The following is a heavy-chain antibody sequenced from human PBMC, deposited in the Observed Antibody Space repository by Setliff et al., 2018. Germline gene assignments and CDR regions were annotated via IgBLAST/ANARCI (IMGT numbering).Heavy chain of an antibody. D-gene: IGHD3-22*01. J-gene: IGHJ5*02. CDR3: ARAAKYDSSGYYGFWFDP. V-gene: IGHV4-59*01. Sequence: SETLSLTCTVSGGSISSYYWSWIRQPPGKGLEWIGYINYSGSTNYNPSLKSRVTISEDMSKNQFSLKVSSVTAADTAVYYCARAAKYDSSGYYGFWFDPWGQGTLVTVSS. CDR2: INYSGST. CDR1: GGSISSYY.